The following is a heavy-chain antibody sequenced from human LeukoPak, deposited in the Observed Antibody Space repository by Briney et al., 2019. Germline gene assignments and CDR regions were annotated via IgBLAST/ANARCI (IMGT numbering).Heavy chain of an antibody. J-gene: IGHJ6*03. V-gene: IGHV4-59*01. D-gene: IGHD6-6*01. Sequence: KSSETLSLTCPVSGGSLSSYYRSWIRQPPGKGLEWIGYIYYSGSTNYNPSLKSRVTISVDTSKNQCSLKLSSVTAADTAVYYCARGFRSSSSSHYYYYYMDVWGKGTTVTVSS. CDR2: IYYSGST. CDR3: ARGFRSSSSSHYYYYYMDV. CDR1: GGSLSSYY.